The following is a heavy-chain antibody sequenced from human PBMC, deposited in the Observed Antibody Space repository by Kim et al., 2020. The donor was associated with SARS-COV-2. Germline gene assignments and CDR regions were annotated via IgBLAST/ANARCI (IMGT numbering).Heavy chain of an antibody. D-gene: IGHD3-10*01. V-gene: IGHV1-24*01. Sequence: KFQGRVTMTEDTSTDTAYMELSSLRSEDTAVYYCATDLSMVRGSMDAFDIWGQGTMVTVSS. CDR3: ATDLSMVRGSMDAFDI. J-gene: IGHJ3*02.